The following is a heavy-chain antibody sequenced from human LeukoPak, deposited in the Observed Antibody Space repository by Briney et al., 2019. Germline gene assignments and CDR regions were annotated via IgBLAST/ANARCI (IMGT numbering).Heavy chain of an antibody. V-gene: IGHV3-53*05. D-gene: IGHD4-23*01. CDR2: IYSGGST. CDR3: ARGARKGDDYGGFFDY. Sequence: SGGSLRLSCAASGFTVSSNYMSWVRQAPGKGLEWVSIIYSGGSTFYADSVKGRFTISRDNSKNTLYLQMNSLRAEDTAVYYCARGARKGDDYGGFFDYWGQGTLVTVSS. J-gene: IGHJ4*02. CDR1: GFTVSSNY.